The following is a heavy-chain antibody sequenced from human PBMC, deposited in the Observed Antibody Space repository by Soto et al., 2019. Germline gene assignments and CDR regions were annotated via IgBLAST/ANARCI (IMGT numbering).Heavy chain of an antibody. CDR3: SRDDSDWFFN. D-gene: IGHD3-9*01. Sequence: SETLSLTCTVSGGSISSGDYYWSWIRQPPGKGLEWIGYIYHSGSTSYNTSLKSRVSISVDKSKNQFSLKLSSVTAADTAVYYCSRDDSDWFFNWGRGTLVTVSS. V-gene: IGHV4-30-4*01. J-gene: IGHJ4*02. CDR2: IYHSGST. CDR1: GGSISSGDYY.